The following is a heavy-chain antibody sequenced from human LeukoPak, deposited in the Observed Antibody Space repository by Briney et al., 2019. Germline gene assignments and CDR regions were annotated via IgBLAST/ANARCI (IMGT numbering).Heavy chain of an antibody. D-gene: IGHD3-22*01. V-gene: IGHV4-59*01. CDR2: MYFSGST. CDR3: ARGGYYYDSSGSPGLFDY. CDR1: GGSISDYY. Sequence: SETLSLTCSVSGGSISDYYWGWIRQPPGKRLEWIGYMYFSGSTNYNPSLKSRVTISLDTSKTRFSLRLSSVTAADTAMYYCARGGYYYDSSGSPGLFDYWGQGTLVTVSS. J-gene: IGHJ4*02.